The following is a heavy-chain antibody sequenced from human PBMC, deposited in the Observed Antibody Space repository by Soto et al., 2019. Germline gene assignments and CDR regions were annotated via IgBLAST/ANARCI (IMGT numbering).Heavy chain of an antibody. D-gene: IGHD3-22*01. CDR1: GGSLSSSSFD. CDR3: ERGVGYYDDSGHRFYFDY. V-gene: IGHV4-39*01. J-gene: IGHJ4*02. Sequence: XTLSLPCTVSGGSLSSSSFDWGCIRQPRGKGREWIVSIYYSGSTHYNPSIRSRVNVYVDRSKNQFSLKLSSVTAADTAAYYCERGVGYYDDSGHRFYFDYWGQGTLGTVSS. CDR2: IYYSGST.